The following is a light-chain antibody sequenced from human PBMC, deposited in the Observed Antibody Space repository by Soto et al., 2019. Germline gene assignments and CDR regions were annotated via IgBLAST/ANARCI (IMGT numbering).Light chain of an antibody. CDR2: DVS. CDR1: SSDFANYNY. CDR3: SSFTGSSPS. J-gene: IGLJ2*01. V-gene: IGLV2-14*01. Sequence: QSVLTQPASVSGSPGQSITISCTGSSSDFANYNYVSWYQQHPGKAPRLLIYDVSDRPSGVSNRFSGSKSGNTASLTISGLQAEDEADYYCSSFTGSSPSFGGGTKLTVL.